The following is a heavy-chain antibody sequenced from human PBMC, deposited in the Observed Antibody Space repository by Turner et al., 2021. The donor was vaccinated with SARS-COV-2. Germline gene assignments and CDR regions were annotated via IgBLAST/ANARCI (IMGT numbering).Heavy chain of an antibody. CDR1: GCTFSLYT. CDR3: ARGLSIGWHPDWFDP. J-gene: IGHJ5*02. Sequence: EVQLVGSGGGLVQPGGSMRPSCAASGCTFSLYTMNWVRQAPWNGLEWISYMSSMTTYYADSVKGRFTISRDNAKNSLYLQMNSLRAEDTAVYYCARGLSIGWHPDWFDPWGQGTLVTVSS. D-gene: IGHD6-19*01. V-gene: IGHV3-48*01. CDR2: MSSMTT.